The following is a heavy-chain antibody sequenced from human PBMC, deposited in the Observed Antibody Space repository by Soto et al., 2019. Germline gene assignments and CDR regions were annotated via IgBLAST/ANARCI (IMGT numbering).Heavy chain of an antibody. Sequence: SETLSLTCTVSGGSISSYYWSWIRQPPGKGLEWIGYIYYSGSTNYNPSLKSRVTISVDTSKNQFSLKLSSVTAADTAVYYCARDLDRWYFDYWGQGTLVTVSS. CDR1: GGSISSYY. CDR3: ARDLDRWYFDY. J-gene: IGHJ4*02. D-gene: IGHD2-15*01. V-gene: IGHV4-59*01. CDR2: IYYSGST.